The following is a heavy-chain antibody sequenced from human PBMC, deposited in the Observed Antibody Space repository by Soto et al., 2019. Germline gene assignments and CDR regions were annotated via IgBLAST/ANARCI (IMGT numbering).Heavy chain of an antibody. CDR2: IYNSGNT. CDR1: GGSISRAGYS. CDR3: ASARVVTTYFDY. V-gene: IGHV4-30-2*06. D-gene: IGHD2-21*02. J-gene: IGHJ4*02. Sequence: QLQLQESGSRLVKPSQTLSLTCAVSGGSISRAGYSWSWIRQSPGKGLEWIGYIYNSGNTFYNPSLKSRLTISVDRSKNQLSLQLNSVTAADTAVYYCASARVVTTYFDYWGQGTLVTVSS.